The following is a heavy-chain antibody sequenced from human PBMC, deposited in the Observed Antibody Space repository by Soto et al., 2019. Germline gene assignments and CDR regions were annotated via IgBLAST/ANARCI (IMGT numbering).Heavy chain of an antibody. CDR3: ARCRYNLAAGTTNAFDI. V-gene: IGHV5-51*01. D-gene: IGHD1-7*01. J-gene: IGHJ3*02. CDR2: IYPGDSDT. Sequence: PGESLKISCKASGYSFTTYWIGWVRQMPGKGLEWMGIIYPGDSDTRYSPSFQGQVTISADKSISTAYLQWSSLKASDTAMYYCARCRYNLAAGTTNAFDIWGQGTMVNVSS. CDR1: GYSFTTYW.